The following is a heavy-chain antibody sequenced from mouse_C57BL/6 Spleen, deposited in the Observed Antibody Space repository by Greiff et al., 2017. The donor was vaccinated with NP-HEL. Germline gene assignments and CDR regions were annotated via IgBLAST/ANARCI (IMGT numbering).Heavy chain of an antibody. CDR1: GYTFTSYW. Sequence: QVQLQQPGAELVMPGASVKLSCKASGYTFTSYWMHWVKQRPGQGLEWIGEIDPSDSYTNYNQKFKGKSTLTVDKSSSTAYMQLSSLTSEDSAVYYCARRRSSGPAWFAYWGQGTLVTVSA. D-gene: IGHD3-2*02. CDR2: IDPSDSYT. CDR3: ARRRSSGPAWFAY. J-gene: IGHJ3*01. V-gene: IGHV1-69*01.